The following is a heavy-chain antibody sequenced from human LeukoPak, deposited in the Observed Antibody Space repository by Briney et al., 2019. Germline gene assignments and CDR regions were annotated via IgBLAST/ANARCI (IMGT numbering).Heavy chain of an antibody. V-gene: IGHV4-38-2*02. J-gene: IGHJ4*02. CDR1: GYSINSGYC. CDR2: IDHSGST. D-gene: IGHD1-26*01. Sequence: SETLSLTCAVSGYSINSGYCWGWIRQPPGKGLEWIGGIDHSGSTHYNPSLKNRVTISVDTSKNQFSLKVNSVTAADTAVYYCARDFLGAGTVGATSGYWGQGTLVTVSS. CDR3: ARDFLGAGTVGATSGY.